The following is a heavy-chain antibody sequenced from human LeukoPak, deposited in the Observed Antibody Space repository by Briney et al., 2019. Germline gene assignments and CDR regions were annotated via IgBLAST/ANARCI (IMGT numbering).Heavy chain of an antibody. Sequence: GGSLRLSCAASGFTFSSYEMNWVRQAPGKWLEWVAVISYDGSNKYYADSVKGRFTISRDNSKNTLYLQMNSLRAEDTAVYYCARASSYDSSGYYDAFDIWGQGTMVTVSS. J-gene: IGHJ3*02. CDR3: ARASSYDSSGYYDAFDI. V-gene: IGHV3-30*04. CDR2: ISYDGSNK. CDR1: GFTFSSYE. D-gene: IGHD3-22*01.